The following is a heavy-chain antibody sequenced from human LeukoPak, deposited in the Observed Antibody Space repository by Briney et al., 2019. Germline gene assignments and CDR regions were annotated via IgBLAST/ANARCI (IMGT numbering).Heavy chain of an antibody. CDR1: GGSISSYY. D-gene: IGHD1-26*01. CDR2: IYYSGST. V-gene: IGHV4-59*12. Sequence: SETLSLTCTVSGGSISSYYWSWIRQPPGKGLEWIGYIYYSGSTNYKPSLKSRVTISVDTSKNQFSLKLSSVTAADTAVYYCAREVGATLYYWGQGTLVTVSS. J-gene: IGHJ4*02. CDR3: AREVGATLYY.